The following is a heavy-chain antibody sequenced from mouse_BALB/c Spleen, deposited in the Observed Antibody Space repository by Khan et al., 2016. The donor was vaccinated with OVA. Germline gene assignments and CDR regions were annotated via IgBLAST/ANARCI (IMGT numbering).Heavy chain of an antibody. V-gene: IGHV1-20*02. J-gene: IGHJ2*01. CDR3: ARIYRSDFDY. Sequence: EVQLQESGPELVKPGASVKISCKASGYSFTGYFMNWVMQSHGKSLEWIGRINPHIGETFYNQKFKGKATLTVDESSSTAHMELRSQASEDSAVYYCARIYRSDFDYWGQGTTLTVSS. CDR1: GYSFTGYF. CDR2: INPHIGET. D-gene: IGHD1-1*01.